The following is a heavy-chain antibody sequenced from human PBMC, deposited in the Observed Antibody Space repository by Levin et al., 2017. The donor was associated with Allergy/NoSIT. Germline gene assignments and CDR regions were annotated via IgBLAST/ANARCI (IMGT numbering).Heavy chain of an antibody. Sequence: GGSLRLSCEASGFNFDDYAMHWVRQAPGKGLEWVSGISWNSGSIGYADSVKGRFTISRDNAKNSLYLQMNGLRTEDTALYYCAKARLSSGWYYYGMDFFRQGPPVTVSS. CDR1: GFNFDDYA. V-gene: IGHV3-9*01. CDR2: ISWNSGSI. D-gene: IGHD6-19*01. CDR3: AKARLSSGWYYYGMDF. J-gene: IGHJ6*02.